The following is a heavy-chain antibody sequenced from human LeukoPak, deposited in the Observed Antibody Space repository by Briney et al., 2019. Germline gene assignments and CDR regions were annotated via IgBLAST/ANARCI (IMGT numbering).Heavy chain of an antibody. J-gene: IGHJ4*02. Sequence: PSQTLSLTCAVSGGSLSSGGPSWSWIRQPPGKGLEWIGYSYHSGSTYYNPSLKSRVTISVDRSKNQFSLKLSSVTAADTAVYYCARGGYGGLFDYWGQGTLVTVSS. CDR1: GGSLSSGGPS. V-gene: IGHV4-30-2*01. D-gene: IGHD6-25*01. CDR3: ARGGYGGLFDY. CDR2: SYHSGST.